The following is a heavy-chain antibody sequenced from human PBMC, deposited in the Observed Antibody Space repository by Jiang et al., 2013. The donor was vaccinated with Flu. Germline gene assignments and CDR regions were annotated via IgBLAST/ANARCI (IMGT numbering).Heavy chain of an antibody. CDR2: INHSGST. V-gene: IGHV4-34*01. Sequence: LLKPSETLSLTCAVYGGSFSDYYWNWIRQPPGKGLEWIGEINHSGSTNYNPPLKSRVTISVDTSKNQFSLKLSSVTAADTAVYYCARDRRLDVWGQGTTVTVSS. CDR3: ARDRRLDV. CDR1: GGSFSDYY. J-gene: IGHJ6*02. D-gene: IGHD4-17*01.